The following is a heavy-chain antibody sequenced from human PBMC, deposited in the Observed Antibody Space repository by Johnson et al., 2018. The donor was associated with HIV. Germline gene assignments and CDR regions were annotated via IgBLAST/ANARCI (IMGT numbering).Heavy chain of an antibody. J-gene: IGHJ3*02. Sequence: QVQLVESGGGLVKPGGSLRLSCKASGFTFSDYFMSWIRQAPGKGLEWVAVIYYDGSIKFYADSVKGRFTISRDNSKNMLYLQMNSLRVEDTAVYYCANLIGGGIWGQGTMVTVSS. V-gene: IGHV3-33*08. CDR1: GFTFSDYF. CDR3: ANLIGGGI. CDR2: IYYDGSIK. D-gene: IGHD3-16*01.